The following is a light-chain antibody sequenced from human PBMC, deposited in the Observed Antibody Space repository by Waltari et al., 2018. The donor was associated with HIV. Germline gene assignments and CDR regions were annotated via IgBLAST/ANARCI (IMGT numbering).Light chain of an antibody. CDR2: EVS. CDR3: SSYTSSSTSHV. J-gene: IGLJ1*01. Sequence: QSALTQPASVSGSPAQSITIPCTGTSSDGGGYNYVPCYQQHPGKAPKLMIYEVSNRPSGVSNRFSGSKSGNTASLTISGLQAEDEADYYCSSYTSSSTSHVFGTGTKVTVL. V-gene: IGLV2-14*01. CDR1: SSDGGGYNY.